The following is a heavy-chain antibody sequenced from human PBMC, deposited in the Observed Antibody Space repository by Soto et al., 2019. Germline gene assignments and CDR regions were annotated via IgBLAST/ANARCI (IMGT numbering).Heavy chain of an antibody. CDR3: ARDRGDSSGWYSEGMDV. Sequence: GGSLRLSCETSGFTFSSYALHWVRQAPGQGLDWVAVISYDGINKYYADSVKGRFTISRDNAKNSLYLQMNSLRAEDTAVYYCARDRGDSSGWYSEGMDVWGQGTTVTVSS. V-gene: IGHV3-30-3*01. J-gene: IGHJ6*02. D-gene: IGHD6-19*01. CDR1: GFTFSSYA. CDR2: ISYDGINK.